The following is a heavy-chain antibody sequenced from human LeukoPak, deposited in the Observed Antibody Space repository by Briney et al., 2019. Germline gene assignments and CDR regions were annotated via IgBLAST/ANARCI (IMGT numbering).Heavy chain of an antibody. V-gene: IGHV4-59*01. J-gene: IGHJ4*02. CDR2: IYYSGST. D-gene: IGHD1-26*01. CDR1: GVSISSYY. CDR3: ARVSDSGSYYPSFDY. Sequence: PSETLSLTCTVSGVSISSYYRSWIRQPPGKGLEWIGYIYYSGSTNYNPSLKSRVTISVDTSKNQFSLKLSSVTAADTAVYYCARVSDSGSYYPSFDYWGQGTLVTVSS.